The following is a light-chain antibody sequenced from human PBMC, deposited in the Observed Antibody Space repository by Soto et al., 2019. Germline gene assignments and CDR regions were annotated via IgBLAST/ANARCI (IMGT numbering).Light chain of an antibody. Sequence: EIVLTQSPGTLSLSPGERATLSCRASQSVSSNFLAWYQQKPGQAPRLRIYGASSRATGIPDRFSGSGSGTDFTLTISSLEPDDFAVYYCQQYGSSPLTFGGGTKVEIK. V-gene: IGKV3-20*01. CDR2: GAS. CDR3: QQYGSSPLT. J-gene: IGKJ4*01. CDR1: QSVSSNF.